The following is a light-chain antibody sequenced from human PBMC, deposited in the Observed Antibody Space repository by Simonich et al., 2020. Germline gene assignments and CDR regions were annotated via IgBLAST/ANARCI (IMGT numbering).Light chain of an antibody. V-gene: IGKV1-27*01. CDR3: QKYNSAPRT. Sequence: DIQMTQSPSSLSASVGDRVTITGRASQGISNYLAWYQQKPGKVPKLLLYAASTLQTGVPSRFSGSGTGTDFTLTISGLQPEDVATYYYQKYNSAPRTFGQGTKVEIK. J-gene: IGKJ1*01. CDR1: QGISNY. CDR2: AAS.